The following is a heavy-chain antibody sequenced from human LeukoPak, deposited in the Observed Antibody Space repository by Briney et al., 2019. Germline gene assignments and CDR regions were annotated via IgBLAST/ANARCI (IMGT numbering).Heavy chain of an antibody. J-gene: IGHJ6*02. D-gene: IGHD3-10*01. CDR3: ARGVATMVRGVGMDV. CDR1: GFTFSSYS. Sequence: PGGSLRLSCAASGFTFSSYSMNCVRQAPGKGLEWVSSISSSSSYIYYADSVKGRFTISRDNAKNSLYLQMNSLRAEDTAVYYCARGVATMVRGVGMDVWAQGTTVTVSS. CDR2: ISSSSSYI. V-gene: IGHV3-21*01.